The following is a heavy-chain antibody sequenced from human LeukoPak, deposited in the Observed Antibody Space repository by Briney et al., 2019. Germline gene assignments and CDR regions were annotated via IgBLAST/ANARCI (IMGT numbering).Heavy chain of an antibody. D-gene: IGHD3-9*01. J-gene: IGHJ4*02. CDR1: GVTFSSYV. V-gene: IGHV3-23*01. CDR3: AKEDDNFGGTGYHAFDK. Sequence: GGSLRLSCSVSGVTFSSYVITWIRQAPGKGLEWVSGFSGSRGVTNYADSVKGRFTISRDNSRNTVYLHMNSLRAEDTAVYYCAKEDDNFGGTGYHAFDKWGQGTLVTVSS. CDR2: FSGSRGVT.